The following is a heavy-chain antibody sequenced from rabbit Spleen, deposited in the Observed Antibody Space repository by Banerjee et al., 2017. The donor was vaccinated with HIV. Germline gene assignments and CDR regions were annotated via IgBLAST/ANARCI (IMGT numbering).Heavy chain of an antibody. J-gene: IGHJ4*01. CDR2: IYSGNSGYT. Sequence: QQQLEESGGGLVKPGGTLTLTCKASGIDFSSYYYMCWVRQAPGKGLEWITCIYSGNSGYTYYATWATGRFTCSKTSSTTVTLQMTSLTAADTATYFCARDLVAVIGWNFNLWGPGTLVTVS. CDR3: ARDLVAVIGWNFNL. V-gene: IGHV1S45*01. CDR1: GIDFSSYYY. D-gene: IGHD1-1*01.